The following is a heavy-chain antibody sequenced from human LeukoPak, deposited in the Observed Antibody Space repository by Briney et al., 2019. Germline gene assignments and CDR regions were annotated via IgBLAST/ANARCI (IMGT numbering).Heavy chain of an antibody. D-gene: IGHD2-2*01. CDR1: GYTFTRYG. CDR3: ARGIVVQPAAIPSYMDV. J-gene: IGHJ6*03. V-gene: IGHV1-18*01. Sequence: ASVKVSCKASGYTFTRYGISWVRQAPGQGLEWMGWINAYNGNKNYAQKLQGRVTMTTDRSSTTAYMELRSLRSDDTAVYYCARGIVVQPAAIPSYMDVWGKGTTVTVSS. CDR2: INAYNGNK.